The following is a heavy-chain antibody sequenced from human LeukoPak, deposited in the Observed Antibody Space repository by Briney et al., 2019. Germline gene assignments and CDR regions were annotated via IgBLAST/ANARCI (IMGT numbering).Heavy chain of an antibody. CDR2: IRNKANSYTT. CDR1: GFTFIDHY. Sequence: PGGSLRLSCAASGFTFIDHYMDWVRQAPGKGLEWIGRIRNKANSYTTEYAASVKGRFTVSRDDSKNSLFLQMNSLESEDTAVCYFAIRNSVTQGLDNWGQGTLVTVSS. D-gene: IGHD5/OR15-5a*01. V-gene: IGHV3-72*01. J-gene: IGHJ4*02. CDR3: AIRNSVTQGLDN.